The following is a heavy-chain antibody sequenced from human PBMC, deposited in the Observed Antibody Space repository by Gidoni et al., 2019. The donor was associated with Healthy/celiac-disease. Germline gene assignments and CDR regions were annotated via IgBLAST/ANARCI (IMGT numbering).Heavy chain of an antibody. J-gene: IGHJ4*02. Sequence: EVQLLESGGGLVQPGGSLRLSCAASGFTFSSYAMSWVRQAPGQGLEWVSAISGSGGSTYYADSVKGRFTISRDNSKNTLYLQKNSLRDEDTAVYYCAKVLQSGYFDYWGQGTLVTVSS. D-gene: IGHD4-4*01. CDR1: GFTFSSYA. V-gene: IGHV3-23*01. CDR2: ISGSGGST. CDR3: AKVLQSGYFDY.